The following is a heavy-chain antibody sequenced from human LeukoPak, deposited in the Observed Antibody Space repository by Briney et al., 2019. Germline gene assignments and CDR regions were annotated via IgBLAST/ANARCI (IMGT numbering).Heavy chain of an antibody. V-gene: IGHV1-46*01. D-gene: IGHD6-13*01. J-gene: IGHJ4*02. CDR1: GYTFTSYY. CDR2: INPSGGST. Sequence: GASVKVSCKASGYTFTSYYMHWVRQAPGQGLEWMGIINPSGGSTSYAQKFQGRVTMTRDTSTSTVYTELSSLRSEDTAVYYCARHIAAAGTLDYWGQGTLVTVSS. CDR3: ARHIAAAGTLDY.